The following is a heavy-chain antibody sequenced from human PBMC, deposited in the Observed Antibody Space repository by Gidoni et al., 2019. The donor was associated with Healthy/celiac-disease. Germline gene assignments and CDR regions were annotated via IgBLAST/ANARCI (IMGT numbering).Heavy chain of an antibody. CDR3: ARDRTIFGVVGELNWFDP. Sequence: QVQLVQSGAEVKKPGASVKVSCKASGYTFTSYSMHWVRQAPGQGLEWMGIINPSGGSTSYAQKFQGRVTMTRDTSTSTVYMELSSLRSEDTAVYYCARDRTIFGVVGELNWFDPWGQGTLVTVSS. J-gene: IGHJ5*02. V-gene: IGHV1-46*01. D-gene: IGHD3-3*01. CDR2: INPSGGST. CDR1: GYTFTSYS.